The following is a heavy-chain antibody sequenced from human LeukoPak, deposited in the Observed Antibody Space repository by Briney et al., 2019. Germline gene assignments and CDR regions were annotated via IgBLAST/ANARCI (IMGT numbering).Heavy chain of an antibody. CDR3: ARVRSIAARRLDY. Sequence: ASVKVSCKASGYTFTSYYMHWVRQAPGQGLEWMGIINPSGVSTSYAQKFQGRVTMPRDTSTSTVYMALSSLRSEATAVYYCARVRSIAARRLDYWGQGTLVTVSS. D-gene: IGHD6-6*01. J-gene: IGHJ4*02. V-gene: IGHV1-46*03. CDR1: GYTFTSYY. CDR2: INPSGVST.